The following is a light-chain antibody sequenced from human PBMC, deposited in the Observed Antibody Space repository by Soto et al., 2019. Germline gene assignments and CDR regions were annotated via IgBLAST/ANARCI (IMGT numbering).Light chain of an antibody. CDR1: QGISSW. CDR2: KAS. V-gene: IGKV1-5*03. CDR3: QHYNSYSEA. Sequence: DIQMTQSPSSESASVGDRVTITCRASQGISSWLAWYQQKPGKAPKLLIYKASTLKSGVPSRFSGSGSGTEFTLTISSLQPDDFATYYCQHYNSYSEAFGQGTKVDIK. J-gene: IGKJ1*01.